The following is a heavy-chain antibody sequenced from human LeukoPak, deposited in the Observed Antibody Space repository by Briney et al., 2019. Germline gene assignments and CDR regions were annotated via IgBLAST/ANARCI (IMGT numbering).Heavy chain of an antibody. D-gene: IGHD3-10*01. J-gene: IGHJ4*02. V-gene: IGHV4-39*07. CDR3: ARVRAYGSGSYYDY. CDR2: IYYSGST. Sequence: SETLSLTCTVSGGSISSSSYYWGWIRQPPGKGLEWIGSIYYSGSTYYNPSLKSRVTISVDTSKNQFSLKLSSVTAADTAVYYCARVRAYGSGSYYDYWGQGTLVTVSS. CDR1: GGSISSSSYY.